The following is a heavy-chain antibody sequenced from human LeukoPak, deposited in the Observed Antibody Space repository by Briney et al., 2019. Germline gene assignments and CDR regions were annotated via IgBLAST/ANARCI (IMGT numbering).Heavy chain of an antibody. Sequence: PGGSLRLSCAASGFTFSSYGMHWVRQAPGKGLEWVAVISYDGSNKYYADSVKGRFTISRDNSKNTLYLQMNSLRAEDTAVYYCAKGDYGDYGGDAFDIWGQGTTVTVSS. V-gene: IGHV3-30*18. D-gene: IGHD4-17*01. CDR1: GFTFSSYG. CDR3: AKGDYGDYGGDAFDI. CDR2: ISYDGSNK. J-gene: IGHJ3*02.